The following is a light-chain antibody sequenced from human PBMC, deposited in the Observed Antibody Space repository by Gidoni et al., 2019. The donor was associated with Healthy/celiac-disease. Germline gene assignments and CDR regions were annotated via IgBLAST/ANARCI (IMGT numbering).Light chain of an antibody. Sequence: DIQMTQSPSSLSASVGDRVTITCRASQSISNYLNWYQHKPGKAPKLLIYAASNLQSGVPSRFSGSGSGTDFTLTISSLQPEDFATYYCQQSNSTPRSFGQGTKLEIK. CDR3: QQSNSTPRS. CDR1: QSISNY. J-gene: IGKJ2*03. V-gene: IGKV1-39*01. CDR2: AAS.